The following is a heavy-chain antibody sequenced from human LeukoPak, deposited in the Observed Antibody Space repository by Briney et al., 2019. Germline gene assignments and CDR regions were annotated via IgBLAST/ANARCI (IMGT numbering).Heavy chain of an antibody. CDR2: ISSSSSYI. CDR1: GFTFSSYS. CDR3: ARDSAVYCSSTSCYRSPFDY. V-gene: IGHV3-21*01. D-gene: IGHD2-2*02. Sequence: GGSLRLSCAASGFTFSSYSMNWVRQAPGKGLEWVSSISSSSSYIYYADSVKGRFTISRDNAKNSLYLQMNSLRAEDTAVYYCARDSAVYCSSTSCYRSPFDYWGQGTLVTVSS. J-gene: IGHJ4*02.